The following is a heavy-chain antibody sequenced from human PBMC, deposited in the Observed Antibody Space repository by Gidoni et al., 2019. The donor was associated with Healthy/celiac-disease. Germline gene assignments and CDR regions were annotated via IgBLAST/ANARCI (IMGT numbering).Heavy chain of an antibody. CDR3: AKSSHDCTNGVCRDYYFDY. Sequence: EVQLVESGGGLVQPGRSLRLSCAASGFTFDDYAMHWVRQAPGKGLEWVSGISWNSGSIGYADSVKGRFTISRDNAKNSLYLQMNSLRAEDTALYYCAKSSHDCTNGVCRDYYFDYWGQGTLVTVSS. D-gene: IGHD2-8*01. CDR2: ISWNSGSI. J-gene: IGHJ4*02. V-gene: IGHV3-9*01. CDR1: GFTFDDYA.